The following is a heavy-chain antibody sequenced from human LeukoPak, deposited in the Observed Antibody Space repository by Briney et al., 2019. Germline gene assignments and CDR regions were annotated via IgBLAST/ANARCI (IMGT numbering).Heavy chain of an antibody. J-gene: IGHJ4*02. D-gene: IGHD3-10*01. V-gene: IGHV3-30*04. CDR1: GFTFSSYA. Sequence: PGRSLRLSCAASGFTFSSYAMHWVRQAPGKGLEWVAVISYDGSNKYYADSVKGRFTISRDNSKNTLYLQMNSLRAEDTAVYYCAKDGRFGELSIYYFVYWGQGTLVTVSS. CDR2: ISYDGSNK. CDR3: AKDGRFGELSIYYFVY.